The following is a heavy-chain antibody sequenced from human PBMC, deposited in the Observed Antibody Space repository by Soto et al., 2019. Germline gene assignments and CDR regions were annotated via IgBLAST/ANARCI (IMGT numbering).Heavy chain of an antibody. Sequence: EVQLLESGGGLVQPGGSLRLSCAASGFTFSSYAMSWVRQAPGKGLEWVSAISGSGGSTYYADSVKGRFTVSSDNSKETRNRQMNNLRAEDTAVYYCAKGGDIVLMVYDYWGQGTPVTVPS. V-gene: IGHV3-23*01. CDR3: AKGGDIVLMVYDY. CDR2: ISGSGGST. D-gene: IGHD2-8*01. J-gene: IGHJ4*02. CDR1: GFTFSSYA.